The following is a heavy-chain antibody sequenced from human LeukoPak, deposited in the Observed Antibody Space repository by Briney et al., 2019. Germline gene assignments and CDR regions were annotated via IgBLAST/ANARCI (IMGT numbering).Heavy chain of an antibody. J-gene: IGHJ4*02. CDR3: ARSDYGDYGVDY. D-gene: IGHD4-17*01. Sequence: SETLSLTCTVSGGSISSYHWSWIRQRPGKGLGGSGFIYYSVSTNYSPSLNSVVTISVDTSKHQFSLKLSSVPAADTAVYYCARSDYGDYGVDYWGQGTLVTVSS. CDR2: IYYSVST. CDR1: GGSISSYH. V-gene: IGHV4-59*01.